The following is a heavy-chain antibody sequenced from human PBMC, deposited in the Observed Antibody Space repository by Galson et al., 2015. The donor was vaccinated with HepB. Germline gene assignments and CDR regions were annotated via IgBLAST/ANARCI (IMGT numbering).Heavy chain of an antibody. CDR3: ARGFRA. J-gene: IGHJ5*02. Sequence: SLRLSCAGSGFTFSSYWMSWVRQAPGKGLECVANIKEDGSEKQYVDSVRGRFTISRDNVKKSMYLQMNSLRVDDTGTYYRARGFRAWGQGILVTVAS. V-gene: IGHV3-7*01. CDR2: IKEDGSEK. CDR1: GFTFSSYW.